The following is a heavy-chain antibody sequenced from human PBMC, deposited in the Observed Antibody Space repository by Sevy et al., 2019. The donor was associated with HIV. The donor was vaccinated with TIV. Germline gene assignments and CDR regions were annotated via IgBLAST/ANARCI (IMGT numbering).Heavy chain of an antibody. CDR3: AGGSTYYYDDSGYLTAGDAFDY. J-gene: IGHJ3*01. Sequence: GGSLRLSCAASGFTVSSNYMTWVRQAPGKGLEWVSVIYTGGSTYYAESVKGRFTISRDNSKNTVYLRMNSLRAEDTAVYYCAGGSTYYYDDSGYLTAGDAFDYWGQGTMVTVSS. CDR1: GFTVSSNY. CDR2: IYTGGST. D-gene: IGHD3-22*01. V-gene: IGHV3-53*01.